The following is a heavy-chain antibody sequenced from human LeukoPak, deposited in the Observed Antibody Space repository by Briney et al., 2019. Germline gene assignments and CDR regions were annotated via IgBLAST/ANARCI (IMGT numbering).Heavy chain of an antibody. J-gene: IGHJ4*02. V-gene: IGHV4-30-4*08. D-gene: IGHD3-22*01. CDR1: GGSISSGDYY. CDR3: ASYFHYSSGYYYVLY. CDR2: IYYSGST. Sequence: SETLSLTCTVSGGSISSGDYYWSWIRQPPGKGLEWIGYIYYSGSTYYNPSLKDRVTISVDTSKNQFSLKLSSVTAADTAVYYCASYFHYSSGYYYVLYWGQGTLVTVSS.